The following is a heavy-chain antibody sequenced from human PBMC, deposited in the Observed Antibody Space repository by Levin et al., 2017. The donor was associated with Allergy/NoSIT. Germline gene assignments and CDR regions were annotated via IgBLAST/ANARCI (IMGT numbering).Heavy chain of an antibody. CDR2: IYYSGST. CDR3: ARHGGMRGIVATIFEYADY. D-gene: IGHD5-12*01. J-gene: IGHJ4*02. Sequence: PSETLSLTCTVSGGSISSSSYYWGWIRQPPGTGLEWIGTIYYSGSTYYNPSLKSRVTISVDTSKNQFSLKLSSVTAADTAVYYCARHGGMRGIVATIFEYADYWGQGTLVTVSS. V-gene: IGHV4-39*01. CDR1: GGSISSSSYY.